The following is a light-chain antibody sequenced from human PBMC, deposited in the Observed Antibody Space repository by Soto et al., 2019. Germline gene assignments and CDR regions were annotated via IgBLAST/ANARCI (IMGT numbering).Light chain of an antibody. CDR1: QSVLYSSNNENY. CDR3: QQYYSTPRT. V-gene: IGKV4-1*01. Sequence: DIVMTQSPDSLAVSLGERATINCKSSQSVLYSSNNENYLAWYQQKPGQPPKLLIYWASNRESGVPDRFSGSGSGTDFTLTISSLQAEDVAVYSCQQYYSTPRTFGQGTKVEIK. J-gene: IGKJ1*01. CDR2: WAS.